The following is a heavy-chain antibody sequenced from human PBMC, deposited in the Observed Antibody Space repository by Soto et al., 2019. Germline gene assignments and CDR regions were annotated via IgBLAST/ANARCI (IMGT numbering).Heavy chain of an antibody. Sequence: QVQLVQSGAEVKKPGSSVKVSCKASGVSLSNYGISWVRQAPGQGLEWMGAIIPVSCTPNYAQKFQDRVTLTEDESTTTVCMEVRRLTSEDTAVYYCARGVATKIVVTTSSGMDVWGQGTTVTVSS. CDR3: ARGVATKIVVTTSSGMDV. CDR1: GVSLSNYG. CDR2: IIPVSCTP. J-gene: IGHJ6*02. V-gene: IGHV1-69*12. D-gene: IGHD3-22*01.